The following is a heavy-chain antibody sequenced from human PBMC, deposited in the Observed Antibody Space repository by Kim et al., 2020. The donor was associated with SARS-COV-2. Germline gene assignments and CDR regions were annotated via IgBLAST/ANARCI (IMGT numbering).Heavy chain of an antibody. Sequence: GGSLRLSCAASGFIFLPSSLPWVLQAPGKGLEWVAVISFDGSNKDYADSVKGRFTISRDNSKNTLYLRMNSLRPEDTAVYYCASETRARGDCYGYRDYYFGMHVWGPGTTVTLSS. CDR1: GFIFLPSS. J-gene: IGHJ6*02. D-gene: IGHD5-18*01. CDR2: ISFDGSNK. CDR3: ASETRARGDCYGYRDYYFGMHV. V-gene: IGHV3-30-3*01.